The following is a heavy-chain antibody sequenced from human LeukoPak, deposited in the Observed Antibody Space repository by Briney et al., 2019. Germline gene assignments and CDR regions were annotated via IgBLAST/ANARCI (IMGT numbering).Heavy chain of an antibody. J-gene: IGHJ4*02. CDR2: IYYSGST. CDR3: ARAVWGSGSLFDY. CDR1: GGSISSYY. D-gene: IGHD3-10*01. Sequence: PSETLSLTCTVSGGSISSYYWSWIRQPPGKGLEWIGYIYYSGSTNYNPSLKSRVTISVDTSKNQFSLKLSSVTAADTAVYYCARAVWGSGSLFDYWGQGTLVTVSS. V-gene: IGHV4-59*01.